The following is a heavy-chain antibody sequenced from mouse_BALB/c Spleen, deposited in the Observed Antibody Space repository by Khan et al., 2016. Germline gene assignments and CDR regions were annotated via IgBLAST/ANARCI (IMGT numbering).Heavy chain of an antibody. CDR1: GFTFSSYT. Sequence: EVELVESGGGLVQPGGSLKLSCAASGFTFSSYTMSWVRQTPEKRLEWVAYISNGGGSTYYPDTVKGRFTISRDNAKNTLYLQMSSLKSEDTAMYYSARHGDYGYYAMDYWGQGTSVTVSS. D-gene: IGHD1-2*01. V-gene: IGHV5-12-2*01. J-gene: IGHJ4*01. CDR2: ISNGGGST. CDR3: ARHGDYGYYAMDY.